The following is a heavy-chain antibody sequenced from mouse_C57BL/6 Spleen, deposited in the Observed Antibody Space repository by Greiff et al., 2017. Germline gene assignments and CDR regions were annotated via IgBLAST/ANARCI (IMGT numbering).Heavy chain of an antibody. CDR2: IYPGDGDT. V-gene: IGHV1-80*01. Sequence: QVQLKQSGAELVKPGASVKISCKASGYAFSSYWMNWVKQRPGKGLEWIGQIYPGDGDTNYNGKFKGKATLTADKSSSTAYMQLSSLTSEDFAVYFCARDYGSSPAWFAYWGQGTLVTVSA. D-gene: IGHD1-1*01. CDR1: GYAFSSYW. J-gene: IGHJ3*01. CDR3: ARDYGSSPAWFAY.